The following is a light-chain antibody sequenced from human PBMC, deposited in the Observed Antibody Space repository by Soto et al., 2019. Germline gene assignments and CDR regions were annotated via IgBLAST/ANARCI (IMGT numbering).Light chain of an antibody. CDR3: QQYNSYSPYT. J-gene: IGKJ2*01. Sequence: DIQMTQSPSTLSAAVGDRVTITCRASQNINTWLAWYQQKPGIAPKLLIYQASSLESGVPSSFSGSGSGTEFTLTISTLQPDDFATYFCQQYNSYSPYTFGQGTKLEVK. CDR2: QAS. CDR1: QNINTW. V-gene: IGKV1-5*03.